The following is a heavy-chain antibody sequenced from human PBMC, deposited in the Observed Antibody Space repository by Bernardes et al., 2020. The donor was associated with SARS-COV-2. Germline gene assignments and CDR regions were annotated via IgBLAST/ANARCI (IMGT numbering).Heavy chain of an antibody. J-gene: IGHJ4*02. Sequence: ASVKVSCKASGYTFTGYYMHWVRQAPGQGLEWMGWINPNSGGTNYAQKFQGWVTMTRDTSISTAYMELSRLRSDDTAVYYCARMARYYDSSGYHNGAFDYWGQGTLVTVSS. D-gene: IGHD3-22*01. CDR1: GYTFTGYY. V-gene: IGHV1-2*04. CDR2: INPNSGGT. CDR3: ARMARYYDSSGYHNGAFDY.